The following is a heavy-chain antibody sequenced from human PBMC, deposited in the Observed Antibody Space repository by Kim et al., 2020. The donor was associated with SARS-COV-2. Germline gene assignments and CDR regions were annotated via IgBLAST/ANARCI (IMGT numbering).Heavy chain of an antibody. Sequence: GGSLRLSCAASGFIYTNYGMNWVRQAPGKGLEWVAAIWPDGSNKYYTDSVKGRFTISRDNSKRTLYLQMNSLRAEDTALYFCARHNHVYGWDSWGEGTLVIVSS. D-gene: IGHD4-17*01. V-gene: IGHV3-33*01. J-gene: IGHJ5*01. CDR3: ARHNHVYGWDS. CDR1: GFIYTNYG. CDR2: IWPDGSNK.